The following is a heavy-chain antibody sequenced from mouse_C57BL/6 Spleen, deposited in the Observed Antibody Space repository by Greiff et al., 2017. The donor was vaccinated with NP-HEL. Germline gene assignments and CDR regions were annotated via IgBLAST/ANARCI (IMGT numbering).Heavy chain of an antibody. D-gene: IGHD1-1*01. CDR3: ARGGHYGSVYARDY. Sequence: VQLQQPGAELVKPGASVKMSCKASGYTFTSYWITWVKQRPGQGLEWIGNIYPGSGSTNYNEKFKIKATLTVHPSSSTAYMQLSSLTSEDSAVYHCARGGHYGSVYARDYWGKVTSVTLSS. J-gene: IGHJ4*01. CDR1: GYTFTSYW. CDR2: IYPGSGST. V-gene: IGHV1-55*01.